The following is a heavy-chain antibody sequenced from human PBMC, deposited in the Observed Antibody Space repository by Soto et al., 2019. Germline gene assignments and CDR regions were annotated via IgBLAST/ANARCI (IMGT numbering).Heavy chain of an antibody. J-gene: IGHJ5*02. V-gene: IGHV1-18*01. D-gene: IGHD2-21*02. CDR1: GYTFTNFG. Sequence: ASVKVSCKASGYTFTNFGISWVRQAPGQGLEWMGWISAYNGNTNYAQNFQGRVTMTTDTSTSTAYMELRSLRSDDTAVYYCARGGDIVVVTAPLDHWGQGTLVTVSS. CDR2: ISAYNGNT. CDR3: ARGGDIVVVTAPLDH.